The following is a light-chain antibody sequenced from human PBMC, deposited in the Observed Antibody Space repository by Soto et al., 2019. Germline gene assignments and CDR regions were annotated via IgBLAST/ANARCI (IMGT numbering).Light chain of an antibody. V-gene: IGLV1-40*01. Sequence: QLVLTQPPSVSGAPGQRVTISCTGSSSNIGAGYDIHWYQQLPGAAPKLLISGTSNRPSGVPDRFSGSKSGTSASLAIAGLQAEDEADYYCQSYDTSLSGSVFGGGTKLTVL. CDR3: QSYDTSLSGSV. CDR2: GTS. CDR1: SSNIGAGYD. J-gene: IGLJ2*01.